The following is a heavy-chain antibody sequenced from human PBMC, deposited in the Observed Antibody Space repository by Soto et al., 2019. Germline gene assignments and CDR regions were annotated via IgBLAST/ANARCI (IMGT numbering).Heavy chain of an antibody. CDR2: IYTSGST. J-gene: IGHJ3*02. Sequence: SETLSLTCTVSGGSISSYYWSWIRQPAGKGLEWIGRIYTSGSTNYNPSLKSRVTMSVDTSKNQFSLKLSSVTAADTAVYYCARAGEWLTSRAFDTWGQGTMVTVSS. D-gene: IGHD3-10*01. CDR3: ARAGEWLTSRAFDT. CDR1: GGSISSYY. V-gene: IGHV4-4*07.